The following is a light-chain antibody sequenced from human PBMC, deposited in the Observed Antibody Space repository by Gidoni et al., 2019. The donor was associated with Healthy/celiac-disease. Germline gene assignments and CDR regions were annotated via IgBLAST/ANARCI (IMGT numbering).Light chain of an antibody. Sequence: DIVMTQSLLSLPVTTGEPASISCRSSQSLLHCNGYNYLDWYLQKPGQSPQLLIYLGSNRASGVPDRFSGSGSGTEFTLKISRVEAEDVGVYYCMQALQTSFTFGPGTKVDIK. CDR2: LGS. CDR3: MQALQTSFT. CDR1: QSLLHCNGYNY. J-gene: IGKJ3*01. V-gene: IGKV2-28*01.